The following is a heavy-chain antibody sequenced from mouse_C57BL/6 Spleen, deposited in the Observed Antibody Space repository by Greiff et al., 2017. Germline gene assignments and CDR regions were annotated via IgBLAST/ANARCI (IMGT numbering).Heavy chain of an antibody. D-gene: IGHD3-2*02. CDR2: ISDGGSYT. CDR1: GFTFSSYA. CDR3: ARDEAAQATGAMDY. V-gene: IGHV5-4*01. Sequence: EVQVVESGGGLVKPGGSLKLSCAASGFTFSSYAMSWVRQTPEKRLEWVATISDGGSYTYYPDNVKGRFTISRDNAKNNLYLQMSHLKSEDTAMYYCARDEAAQATGAMDYWGQGTSVTVSS. J-gene: IGHJ4*01.